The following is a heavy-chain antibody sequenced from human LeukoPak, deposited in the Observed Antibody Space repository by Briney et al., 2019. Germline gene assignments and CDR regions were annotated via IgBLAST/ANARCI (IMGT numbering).Heavy chain of an antibody. J-gene: IGHJ4*02. D-gene: IGHD2-21*02. V-gene: IGHV1-69*06. CDR1: GGTFSSYA. CDR3: ARGSSQHIVVVTAIGSQYYFAY. CDR2: IIPIFGTA. Sequence: SVKVSCKASGGTFSSYAISWVRQAPGQGLEWMGGIIPIFGTANYAQKFQGRVTITADKSTSTAYVELSSLRSEDTAVYYCARGSSQHIVVVTAIGSQYYFAYWGRGPLVTVSS.